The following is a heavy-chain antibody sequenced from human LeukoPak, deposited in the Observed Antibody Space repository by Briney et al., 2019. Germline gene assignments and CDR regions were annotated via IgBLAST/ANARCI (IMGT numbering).Heavy chain of an antibody. J-gene: IGHJ4*02. CDR1: GGTFSSYA. D-gene: IGHD3-16*02. Sequence: SVKVSCKASGGTFSSYAISWVRQAPGQGLEWMGGIIPIFGTANYAQKFQGRVTITADKSTSTAYMELSSLRSEDTAVYYCARDHYDYVWGSYRSPFDYWGQGTLATVSS. CDR3: ARDHYDYVWGSYRSPFDY. CDR2: IIPIFGTA. V-gene: IGHV1-69*06.